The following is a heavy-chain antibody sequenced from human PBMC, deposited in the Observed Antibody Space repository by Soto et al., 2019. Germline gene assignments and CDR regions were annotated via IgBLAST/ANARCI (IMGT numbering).Heavy chain of an antibody. Sequence: SETLSLTCTVSGGSISSYYWSWIRQPPGKGLEWIGYIYYSGSTNYNPSLKSRVTISVDTSKNQFSLKLSSVTAADTAVYYCARDPFGIYSGYDYRSYYYYYGMDVWGQGTTVTVSS. J-gene: IGHJ6*02. D-gene: IGHD5-12*01. CDR1: GGSISSYY. CDR3: ARDPFGIYSGYDYRSYYYYYGMDV. CDR2: IYYSGST. V-gene: IGHV4-59*01.